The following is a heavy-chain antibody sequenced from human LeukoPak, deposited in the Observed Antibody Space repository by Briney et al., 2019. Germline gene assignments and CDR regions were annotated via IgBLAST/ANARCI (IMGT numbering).Heavy chain of an antibody. CDR1: GYTFTSYY. CDR3: ASGEYCSSTSCSPRIDAFDI. D-gene: IGHD2-2*01. Sequence: PSVKVSCKASGYTFTSYYMHWVRQAPGQGLEWMGIINPSGGSTSYAQKFQGRVTMTRDTSTSTVYMELSSLRSEDTAVYYCASGEYCSSTSCSPRIDAFDIWGQGTMVTVSS. J-gene: IGHJ3*02. CDR2: INPSGGST. V-gene: IGHV1-46*01.